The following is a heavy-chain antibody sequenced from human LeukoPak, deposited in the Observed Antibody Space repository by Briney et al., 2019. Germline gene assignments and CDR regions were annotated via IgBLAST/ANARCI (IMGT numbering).Heavy chain of an antibody. D-gene: IGHD3-3*01. CDR1: GFTFSSYS. CDR3: ARDLLRFLEWLYPPHAFDI. V-gene: IGHV3-48*01. Sequence: GGSLRLSCAASGFTFSSYSMNWVRQAPGKGLEWVPYISSSSSTIYYADSVKGRFTISRDNAKNSLYLQMNSLRAEDTAVYYCARDLLRFLEWLYPPHAFDIWGQGTMVTVSS. CDR2: ISSSSSTI. J-gene: IGHJ3*02.